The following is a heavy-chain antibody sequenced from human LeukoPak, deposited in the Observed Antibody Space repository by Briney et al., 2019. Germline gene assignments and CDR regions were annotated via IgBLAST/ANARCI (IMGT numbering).Heavy chain of an antibody. CDR2: IWYDGSNK. CDR3: ARDGQQLAPYAMDV. Sequence: GGSLRLSCATSGFRFGSHAVHWVRQAPGKGLEWLAQIWYDGSNKYYVDSVKGRFTTSRDNSKNTVYLQMNSLRAEDTAVYFCARDGQQLAPYAMDVWGQGTTVTVSS. V-gene: IGHV3-33*01. CDR1: GFRFGSHA. D-gene: IGHD6-13*01. J-gene: IGHJ6*02.